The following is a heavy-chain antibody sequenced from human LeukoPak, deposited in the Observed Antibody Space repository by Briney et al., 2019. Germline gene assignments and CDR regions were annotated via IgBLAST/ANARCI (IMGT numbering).Heavy chain of an antibody. CDR1: GFTFSDYV. CDR2: ISGSGDYT. D-gene: IGHD2-21*02. Sequence: PGGSLRLSCAASGFTFSDYVMSWVRQAPGKGTEWVAGISGSGDYTYYADSVKGRFPIFRDNSKNTLFLQMNNLRVDDTAVYYCAREGASVGTYYSDYWGQGSLVLVSS. V-gene: IGHV3-23*01. CDR3: AREGASVGTYYSDY. J-gene: IGHJ4*02.